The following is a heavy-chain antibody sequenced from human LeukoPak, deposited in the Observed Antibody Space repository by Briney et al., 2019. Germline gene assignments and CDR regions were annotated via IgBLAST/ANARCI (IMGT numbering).Heavy chain of an antibody. Sequence: TGGSLRLSCAASGFTFSSYGMHWDRQAPGKGLEWVAVISYDGSNKYYADSVKGRFTISRDNSKNTLYLQMNSLRAEDTAVYYCATVPAKIVGATHYFDYWGQGTLVTVSS. J-gene: IGHJ4*02. CDR2: ISYDGSNK. CDR3: ATVPAKIVGATHYFDY. D-gene: IGHD1-26*01. V-gene: IGHV3-30*19. CDR1: GFTFSSYG.